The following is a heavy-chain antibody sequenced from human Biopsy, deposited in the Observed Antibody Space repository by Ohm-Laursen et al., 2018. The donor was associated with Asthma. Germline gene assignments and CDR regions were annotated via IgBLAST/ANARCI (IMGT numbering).Heavy chain of an antibody. J-gene: IGHJ6*02. CDR2: IYYSGTT. D-gene: IGHD6-13*01. CDR1: SGSGGCMRSGNYY. Sequence: SDTLSLTCSLSSGSGGCMRSGNYYWGWVRQPPGKGLEWIGSIYYSGTTYYNPSLESRVTVSADTSKNQFSLKLTSVTAADTAVYYCVRGSSSWHHGPFHYYYGLDVWGRGTTATVSS. CDR3: VRGSSSWHHGPFHYYYGLDV. V-gene: IGHV4-39*01.